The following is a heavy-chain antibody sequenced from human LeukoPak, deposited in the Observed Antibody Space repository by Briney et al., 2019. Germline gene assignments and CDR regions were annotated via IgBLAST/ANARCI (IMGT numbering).Heavy chain of an antibody. Sequence: GGSLRLSCVASGISFSSYWMAWVRQAPGKGLERVANIKYDGTHKFYADSVKGRFTISRDNAKNSLFLEMNSLTADDTAVYFCASSHDSSGNDWGQGTLVTVSS. CDR3: ASSHDSSGND. D-gene: IGHD3-22*01. CDR1: GISFSSYW. CDR2: IKYDGTHK. J-gene: IGHJ4*02. V-gene: IGHV3-7*01.